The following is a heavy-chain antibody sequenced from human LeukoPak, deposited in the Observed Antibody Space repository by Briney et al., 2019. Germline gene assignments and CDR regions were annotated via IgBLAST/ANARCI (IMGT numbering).Heavy chain of an antibody. CDR1: GFTFSDYY. CDR2: ISSSTGYT. J-gene: IGHJ1*01. Sequence: GGSLRLSCAASGFTFSDYYMTWIRQAPGKGLEWVSYISSSTGYTNYADSVKGRFTISRDNAKNTLYLQMNSLRAEDTAVYYCYGANAEHWGQGTLVTVSS. V-gene: IGHV3-11*06. CDR3: YGANAEH. D-gene: IGHD4-23*01.